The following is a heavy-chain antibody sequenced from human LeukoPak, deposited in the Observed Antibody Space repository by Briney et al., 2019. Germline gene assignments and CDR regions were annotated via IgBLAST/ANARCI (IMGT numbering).Heavy chain of an antibody. CDR3: AKGSYYGSSGSFYFDY. CDR2: ISGSGDNT. CDR1: GFTFSSYA. D-gene: IGHD3-22*01. Sequence: GGSLRLSCAASGFTFSSYAMSWVRQAPGKGLEWVSGISGSGDNTYYADSVKGRFTISRDNSKNTLFVQVNSLGTEDTAAYYCAKGSYYGSSGSFYFDYWGQGTLVTVSS. J-gene: IGHJ4*02. V-gene: IGHV3-23*01.